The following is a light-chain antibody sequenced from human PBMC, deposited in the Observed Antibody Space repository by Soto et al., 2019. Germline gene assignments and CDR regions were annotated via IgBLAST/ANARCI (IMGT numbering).Light chain of an antibody. CDR1: HSVSSY. Sequence: EIVLTQSPATLSLSPGERATLSCRASHSVSSYLAWYQQKPDQAPRLLIYDASNRATGIPARFSGSGSGTDFTLTISSLEPDDFATYYCQQYETFSGTFGPGTKVEI. CDR2: DAS. V-gene: IGKV3-11*01. J-gene: IGKJ1*01. CDR3: QQYETFSGT.